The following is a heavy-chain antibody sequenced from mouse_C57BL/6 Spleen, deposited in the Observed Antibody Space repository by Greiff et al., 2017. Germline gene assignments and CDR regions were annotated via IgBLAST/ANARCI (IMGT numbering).Heavy chain of an antibody. D-gene: IGHD2-2*01. J-gene: IGHJ1*03. CDR2: IDPEDGET. V-gene: IGHV14-2*01. CDR3: ARWGYNSGYFDV. CDR1: GFNIKDYY. Sequence: VQLQQSGAELVKPGASVKLSCTASGFNIKDYYMHWVKQRTEQGLEWIGRIDPEDGETKYAPKFQGKATLTADTSSNTAYLQLSSLTSEDTAVYYCARWGYNSGYFDVWGTGTTVTVSS.